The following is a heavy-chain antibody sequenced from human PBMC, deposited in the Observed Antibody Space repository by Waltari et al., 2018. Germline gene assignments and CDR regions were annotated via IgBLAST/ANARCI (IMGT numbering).Heavy chain of an antibody. J-gene: IGHJ4*02. CDR1: GFPFSNPY. Sequence: EVQLVESGGGLVNPGGSLRLSCAASGFPFSNPYINWVRQAPGKGREGVGLVKSKTDGGTTEYAEPVKCRFTIARDDSKDTAYLQMNSLRIEDTAVYYCATERTGSHDYWGQGTLVTVSS. CDR3: ATERTGSHDY. CDR2: VKSKTDGGTT. D-gene: IGHD1-26*01. V-gene: IGHV3-15*01.